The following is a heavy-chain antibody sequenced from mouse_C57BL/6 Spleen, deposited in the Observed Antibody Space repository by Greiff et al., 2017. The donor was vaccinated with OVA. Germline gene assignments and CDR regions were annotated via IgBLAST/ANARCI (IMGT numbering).Heavy chain of an antibody. V-gene: IGHV14-4*01. J-gene: IGHJ1*03. D-gene: IGHD1-1*01. Sequence: EVKLMESGAELVRPGASVKLSCTASGFNIKDDYMHWVKQRPEQGLEWIGWIDPENGDTEYASKFQGKATITSDTSSNPAYLQLSILTSEDTAVYYCTITTVVAGDVWGTGTTVTVSS. CDR2: IDPENGDT. CDR3: TITTVVAGDV. CDR1: GFNIKDDY.